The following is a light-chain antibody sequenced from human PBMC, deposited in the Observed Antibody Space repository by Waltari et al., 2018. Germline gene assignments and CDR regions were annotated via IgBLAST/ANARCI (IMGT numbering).Light chain of an antibody. CDR3: GTWDSSLSAWV. CDR2: DVV. Sequence: QSVLTQPPSVSAAPGQKVTISCSGSSSNIVNNYVSWYQQVPGTAPKLLIYDVVKRPSGIPDRCSGSKSGTSATLGITGLQTGDEADYYCGTWDSSLSAWVFGGGTKLTVL. J-gene: IGLJ3*02. V-gene: IGLV1-51*01. CDR1: SSNIVNNY.